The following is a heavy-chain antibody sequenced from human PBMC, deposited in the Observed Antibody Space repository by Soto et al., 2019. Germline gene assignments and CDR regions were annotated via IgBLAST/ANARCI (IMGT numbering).Heavy chain of an antibody. D-gene: IGHD3-16*01. CDR3: ARLLGAYAFDI. V-gene: IGHV4-34*01. CDR2: INHSGST. CDR1: GGSFSGYY. Sequence: SETLFLTCAVYGGSFSGYYWSWIRQPPGKGLEWIGEINHSGSTNYNPSLKSRVTISVDTSKNQFSLKLSSVTAADTAVYYCARLLGAYAFDIWGQGTMVTVSS. J-gene: IGHJ3*02.